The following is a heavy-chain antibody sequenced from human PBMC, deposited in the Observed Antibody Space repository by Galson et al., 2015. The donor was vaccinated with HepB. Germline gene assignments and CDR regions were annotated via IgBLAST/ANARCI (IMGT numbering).Heavy chain of an antibody. CDR1: GFSLDSSGVS. V-gene: IGHV2-5*02. Sequence: PALVKPTQTLTLTCTFSGFSLDSSGVSVGWIRQPPGKALEWLALIYWDDDKRYSPSLKTRLTLTKDTSKNQVVLTLTNMDPVDTATYYCAHRGSRIPFDYWGQGTLVTVS. CDR3: AHRGSRIPFDY. CDR2: IYWDDDK. D-gene: IGHD2-21*01. J-gene: IGHJ4*02.